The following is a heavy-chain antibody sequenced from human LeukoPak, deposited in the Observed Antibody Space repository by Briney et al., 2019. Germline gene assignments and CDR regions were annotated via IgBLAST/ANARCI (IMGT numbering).Heavy chain of an antibody. CDR1: GFTFSSYS. V-gene: IGHV3-21*01. Sequence: GGSLRLSCAASGFTFSSYSMNWVRQAPGKGLEWVSSISSSSSYIYYADSVKGRFTISRDNSKNTLYLQMNSLRAEDTAVYYCAREVVVRENWFDPWGQGTLVTVSS. D-gene: IGHD2-21*01. CDR3: AREVVVRENWFDP. CDR2: ISSSSSYI. J-gene: IGHJ5*02.